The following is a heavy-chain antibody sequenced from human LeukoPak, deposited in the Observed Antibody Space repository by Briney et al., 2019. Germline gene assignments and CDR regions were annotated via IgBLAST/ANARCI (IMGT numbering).Heavy chain of an antibody. CDR3: AAIFGVAGIFDY. J-gene: IGHJ4*02. CDR1: GGSISSYY. V-gene: IGHV4-59*01. CDR2: IYYSGST. D-gene: IGHD3-3*01. Sequence: SETLSLTCTVSGGSISSYYWSWIQQPPGKGLEWIGYIYYSGSTNYNPSLKSRVTISVDTSKNQFSLKLSSVTAADTAVYYCAAIFGVAGIFDYWGQGTLVTVSS.